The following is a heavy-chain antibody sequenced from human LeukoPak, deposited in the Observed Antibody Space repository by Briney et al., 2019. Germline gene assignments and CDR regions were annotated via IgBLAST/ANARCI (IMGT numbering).Heavy chain of an antibody. J-gene: IGHJ4*02. CDR1: GGSIIGSTSD. V-gene: IGHV4-39*01. D-gene: IGHD3-22*01. CDR3: ARGYDY. Sequence: SETLSLTCTVSGGSIIGSTSDWGWLRQPPGKGLDWIGIINYSGSTYYNPSLRSRVTISVDTSKNQFSLKLNSVTASDTAVYYCARGYDYWGQGTLVTVSS. CDR2: INYSGST.